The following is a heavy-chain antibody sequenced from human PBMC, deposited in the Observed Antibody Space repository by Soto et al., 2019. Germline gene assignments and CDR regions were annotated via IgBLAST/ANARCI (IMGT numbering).Heavy chain of an antibody. CDR3: ATDLLFGYSSSRYGMDV. Sequence: ASLKVSCKFSGYPLTELSMHWVRQAPGKGLEWMGGFDPEDGETIYAQKFQGRVTMTEDTSTDTAYMELSSLRSEDTAVYYCATDLLFGYSSSRYGMDVWGQGTTVTVSS. V-gene: IGHV1-24*01. J-gene: IGHJ6*02. CDR1: GYPLTELS. CDR2: FDPEDGET. D-gene: IGHD6-13*01.